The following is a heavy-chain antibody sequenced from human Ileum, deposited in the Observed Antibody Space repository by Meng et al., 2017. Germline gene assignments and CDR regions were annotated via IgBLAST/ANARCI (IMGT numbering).Heavy chain of an antibody. J-gene: IGHJ2*01. CDR2: IYYSGST. V-gene: IGHV4-59*01. D-gene: IGHD3-22*01. CDR3: AREAAYYYDSSGYYRYWYFNL. CDR1: GGSISSYY. Sequence: SETLSLTCTVSGGSISSYYWSWIRQPPGKGLEWIGYIYYSGSTNYNPSLKSRVTISVDTSKNQFSLKLSSVTAADTAVYYCAREAAYYYDSSGYYRYWYFNLWGLGTLVTVSS.